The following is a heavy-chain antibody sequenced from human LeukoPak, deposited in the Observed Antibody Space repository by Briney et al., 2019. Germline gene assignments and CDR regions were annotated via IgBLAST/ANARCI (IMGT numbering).Heavy chain of an antibody. V-gene: IGHV4-59*08. Sequence: SETLSLTCTVSGGSISSYYWNWIRQPPGKGLEWIGYIYFSGSTNYNPSLKSRVTISVDTSKNQFSLKLSSVTAADTAVYYCARPHSSSWYEFDYWGQGTLVTVSS. J-gene: IGHJ4*02. CDR2: IYFSGST. CDR1: GGSISSYY. CDR3: ARPHSSSWYEFDY. D-gene: IGHD6-13*01.